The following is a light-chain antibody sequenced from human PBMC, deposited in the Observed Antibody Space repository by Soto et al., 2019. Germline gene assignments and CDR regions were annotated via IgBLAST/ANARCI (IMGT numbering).Light chain of an antibody. CDR3: QQYGYSPIT. CDR2: AAS. J-gene: IGKJ5*01. Sequence: VMTQSPAILSVSPGATGTLSCRASQSLSINYVAWYQHNPGQAPRLLIYAASSRATGSPDRFSVGGSGTDFTITISRLEPEDGEVYYGQQYGYSPITFGQGTRLEIK. V-gene: IGKV3-20*01. CDR1: QSLSINY.